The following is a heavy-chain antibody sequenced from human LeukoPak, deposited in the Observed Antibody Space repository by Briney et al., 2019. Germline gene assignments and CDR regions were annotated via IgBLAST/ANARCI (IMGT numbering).Heavy chain of an antibody. CDR1: GFTFSSYA. CDR2: ISGSGGST. J-gene: IGHJ4*02. CDR3: ANLVVPAASGDY. Sequence: TGGSLRLSCAASGFTFSSYAMSWVRQAPGKGLEWVSAISGSGGSTYYADSVKGRFTISRDNSKNTLYLQMNSLRAEDTAVYYCANLVVPAASGDYWGQGTLVTVSS. D-gene: IGHD2-2*01. V-gene: IGHV3-23*01.